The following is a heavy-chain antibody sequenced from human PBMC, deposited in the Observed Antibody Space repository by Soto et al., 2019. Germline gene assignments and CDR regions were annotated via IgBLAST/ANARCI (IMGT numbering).Heavy chain of an antibody. Sequence: PSETLSLTCAVYGGSFSGYYWSWIRQPPGKGLEWIGEINHSGSTNYNPSLKSRVTISVDTSKNQFSLKLSSVTAADTAVYYCARGSPGGYCSSTSCFGSMDVWGHGTTVTVSS. V-gene: IGHV4-34*01. D-gene: IGHD2-2*01. J-gene: IGHJ6*02. CDR2: INHSGST. CDR1: GGSFSGYY. CDR3: ARGSPGGYCSSTSCFGSMDV.